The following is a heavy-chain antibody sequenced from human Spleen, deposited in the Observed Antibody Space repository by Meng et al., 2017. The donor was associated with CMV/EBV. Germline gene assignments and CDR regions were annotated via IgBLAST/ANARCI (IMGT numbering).Heavy chain of an antibody. CDR2: ISSGGSII. J-gene: IGHJ5*02. CDR3: AREAYGSGSYYRGWFDP. V-gene: IGHV3-11*01. Sequence: GESLKISCAGSGFTFSDYYMSWIRQTPGKGLEWVSCISSGGSIIYYADSVKGRFTISRDNAKNSLYLQMNSLRAEDTAVYYCAREAYGSGSYYRGWFDPWGQGTLVTVSS. CDR1: GFTFSDYY. D-gene: IGHD3-10*01.